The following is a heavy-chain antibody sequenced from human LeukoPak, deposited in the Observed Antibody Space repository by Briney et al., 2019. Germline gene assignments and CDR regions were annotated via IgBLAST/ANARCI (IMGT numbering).Heavy chain of an antibody. CDR2: IYYSGST. Sequence: PSETLSLTCTVSGGSISSSSYYWGWIRQPPGKGLEWIGDIYYSGSTNYNPSLKSRVSISVDTSKSQFSLKLSSVTAADTAVYYCARDGAQDYFDYWGQGTLVTVSS. D-gene: IGHD4/OR15-4a*01. V-gene: IGHV4-61*01. CDR3: ARDGAQDYFDY. CDR1: GGSISSSSYY. J-gene: IGHJ4*02.